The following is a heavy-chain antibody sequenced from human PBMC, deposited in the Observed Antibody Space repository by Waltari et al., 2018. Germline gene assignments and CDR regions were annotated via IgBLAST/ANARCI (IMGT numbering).Heavy chain of an antibody. J-gene: IGHJ4*02. CDR3: ARATLYNWNYQGGDY. D-gene: IGHD1-7*01. Sequence: QVQLQQWGAGLLKPSETLSLTCAVYGGSFSGYYWSWIRQPPGKGLEWIGEINHSGSTNYNPSLKSRVTISVDTSKNQFSLKLSSVTAADTAVYYCARATLYNWNYQGGDYWGQGTLVTVSS. CDR1: GGSFSGYY. CDR2: INHSGST. V-gene: IGHV4-34*01.